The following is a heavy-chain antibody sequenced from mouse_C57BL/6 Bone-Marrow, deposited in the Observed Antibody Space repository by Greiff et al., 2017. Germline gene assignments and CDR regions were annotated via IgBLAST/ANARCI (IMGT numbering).Heavy chain of an antibody. Sequence: EVQLQQSGPELVKPGASVKISCKASGYTFTDYYMNWVKQSHGKSLEWIGDINPNNGGTSYNQKFKGKATLTVDKSSSTAYMELRSLTSEDSAVYYCARGNYGSSRSDVWGTGTTVTVSS. J-gene: IGHJ1*03. CDR2: INPNNGGT. CDR3: ARGNYGSSRSDV. V-gene: IGHV1-26*01. CDR1: GYTFTDYY. D-gene: IGHD1-1*01.